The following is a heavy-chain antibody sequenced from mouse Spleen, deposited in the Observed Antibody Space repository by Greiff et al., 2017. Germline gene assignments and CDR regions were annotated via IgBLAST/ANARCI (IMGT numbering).Heavy chain of an antibody. CDR2: IHPNSGST. D-gene: IGHD1-1*01. V-gene: IGHV1-64*01. CDR1: GYTFTSYW. Sequence: VQLQQPGAELVKPGASVKLSCKASGYTFTSYWMHWVKQRPGQGLEWIGMIHPNSGSTNYNEKFKSKATLTVDKSSSTAYMQLSSLTSEDSAVYYCAREFITTVVAPRMDYWGQGTSVTVSS. J-gene: IGHJ4*01. CDR3: AREFITTVVAPRMDY.